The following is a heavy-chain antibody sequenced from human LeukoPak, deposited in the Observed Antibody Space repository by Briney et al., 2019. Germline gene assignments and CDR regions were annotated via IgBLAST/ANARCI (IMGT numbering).Heavy chain of an antibody. V-gene: IGHV4-34*01. D-gene: IGHD6-13*01. CDR1: GYSISSGYY. CDR3: ARRVYNMDV. CDR2: INHSGST. Sequence: PSETLSLTCAVSGYSISSGYYWSWIRQPPGKGLEWIGEINHSGSTNYNPSLKSRVTISVDTSKNQFSLKLSSVTAADTAVYYCARRVYNMDVWGKGTTVTVSS. J-gene: IGHJ6*03.